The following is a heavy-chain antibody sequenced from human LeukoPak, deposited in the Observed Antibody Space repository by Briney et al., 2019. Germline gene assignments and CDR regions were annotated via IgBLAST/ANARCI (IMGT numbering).Heavy chain of an antibody. D-gene: IGHD2-2*01. V-gene: IGHV3-30*02. CDR3: AKDGGIVVVPAAYLDY. CDR2: IRYDGSNK. J-gene: IGHJ4*02. CDR1: GFTFSSYG. Sequence: GGSLRLSCAASGFTFSSYGMHWVRQAPGKGLEWVAFIRYDGSNKYYADSVKGRFTISRDNSKNTLYLQMNSLRAEDTAVYYCAKDGGIVVVPAAYLDYWGQGTLVTVSS.